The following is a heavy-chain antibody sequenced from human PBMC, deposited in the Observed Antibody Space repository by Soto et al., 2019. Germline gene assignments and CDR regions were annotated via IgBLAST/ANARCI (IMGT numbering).Heavy chain of an antibody. D-gene: IGHD1-7*01. J-gene: IGHJ6*02. Sequence: AGGSLRLSCAASGFTFSSYAMHWVRQAPGKGLEWVAVISYDGSNKYYADSVKGRFTISRDNSKNTLYLQMNSLRAEDTAVYYCARDVDWNYAYYYYGMDVWGQGTTVTVSS. CDR1: GFTFSSYA. CDR2: ISYDGSNK. CDR3: ARDVDWNYAYYYYGMDV. V-gene: IGHV3-30-3*01.